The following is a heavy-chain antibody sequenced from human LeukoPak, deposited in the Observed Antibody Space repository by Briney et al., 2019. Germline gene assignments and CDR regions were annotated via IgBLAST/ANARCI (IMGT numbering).Heavy chain of an antibody. D-gene: IGHD2-2*03. CDR2: INHSGST. J-gene: IGHJ4*02. CDR3: ARGRWKMDIVVVPAARFDY. Sequence: SETLSLTCAVYGGSFSGYYWSWIRQPPGKGLEWIGEINHSGSTNYNPSLKSRVTISVDTSKNQFSPKLSSVTAADTAVYYCARGRWKMDIVVVPAARFDYWGQGTLVTVSS. CDR1: GGSFSGYY. V-gene: IGHV4-34*01.